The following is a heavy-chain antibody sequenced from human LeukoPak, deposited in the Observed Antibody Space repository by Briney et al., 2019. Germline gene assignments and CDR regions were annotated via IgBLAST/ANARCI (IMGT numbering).Heavy chain of an antibody. CDR2: ISAYNGNT. Sequence: ASVKVSCKASGYTFTSYGISWVRQAPGQGLEWMGWISAYNGNTNYAQKLQGRVTMTAGTSTSTAYMELRSLRSDDTAVYYCARDLSGYSSGWNLWGQGTLVTVSS. V-gene: IGHV1-18*01. J-gene: IGHJ5*02. CDR3: ARDLSGYSSGWNL. D-gene: IGHD6-19*01. CDR1: GYTFTSYG.